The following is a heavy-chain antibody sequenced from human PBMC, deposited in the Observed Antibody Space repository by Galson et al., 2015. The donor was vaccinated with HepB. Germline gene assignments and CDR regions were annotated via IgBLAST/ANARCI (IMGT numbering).Heavy chain of an antibody. Sequence: SETLCLTCTVSGGSISSSSYYWGWIRQPPGKGLEWIGSIYYSGSTYYNPSLKSRVTISVDTSKNQFSLKLSSVTAADTAVYYCARGRYDSSGFQYFQHWGQGTLVTVSS. V-gene: IGHV4-39*07. J-gene: IGHJ1*01. CDR2: IYYSGST. CDR3: ARGRYDSSGFQYFQH. D-gene: IGHD3-22*01. CDR1: GGSISSSSYY.